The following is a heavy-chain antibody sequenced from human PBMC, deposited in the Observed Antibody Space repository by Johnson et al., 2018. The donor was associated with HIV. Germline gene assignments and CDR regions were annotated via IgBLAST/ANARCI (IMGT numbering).Heavy chain of an antibody. Sequence: QMLLVESGGGVVQPGRSLRLSCAASGFTFSSYGMHWVRQAPGKGLEWVAVIWYDGSNKYYADSVKGRFTISRDNSKNTLYLQMNSLRAEDTAVYYCAKDGPVLRYFDWSDAFDIWGQGTMVTVSS. CDR3: AKDGPVLRYFDWSDAFDI. CDR2: IWYDGSNK. J-gene: IGHJ3*02. D-gene: IGHD3-9*01. V-gene: IGHV3-33*06. CDR1: GFTFSSYG.